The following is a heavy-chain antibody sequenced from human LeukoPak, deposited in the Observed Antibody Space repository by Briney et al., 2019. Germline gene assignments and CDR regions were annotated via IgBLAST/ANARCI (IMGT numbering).Heavy chain of an antibody. CDR1: GGSISSYY. J-gene: IGHJ5*02. CDR2: IYYSGST. D-gene: IGHD2-2*01. CDR3: ARDRPYCSSTSCYPGSLDP. Sequence: PSETLSLTCTVSGGSISSYYWSWIRQPPGKGLEWIGYIYYSGSTNYNPSLKSRVTISVDTSKNQFSLKLSSVTAADTAVYYCARDRPYCSSTSCYPGSLDPWGQGTLVTVSS. V-gene: IGHV4-59*01.